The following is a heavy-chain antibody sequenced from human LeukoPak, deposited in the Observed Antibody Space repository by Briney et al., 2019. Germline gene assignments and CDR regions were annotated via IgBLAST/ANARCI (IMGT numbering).Heavy chain of an antibody. CDR3: AKKGAYAQYYYFDY. CDR2: ISYDGSNK. D-gene: IGHD2-2*01. Sequence: GRSLRLSCAASGFTFSSYAMHWVRQAPGKGLEWVAVISYDGSNKYYADSVKGRFTISRDNSKNTLYLQMNSLRAEDTAVYYCAKKGAYAQYYYFDYWGQGTLVTVSS. J-gene: IGHJ4*02. V-gene: IGHV3-30-3*01. CDR1: GFTFSSYA.